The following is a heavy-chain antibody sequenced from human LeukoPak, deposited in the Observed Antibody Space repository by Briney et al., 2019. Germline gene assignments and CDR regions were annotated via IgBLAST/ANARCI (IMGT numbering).Heavy chain of an antibody. J-gene: IGHJ4*02. V-gene: IGHV4-59*08. CDR3: ARSSGYYFRFSY. Sequence: SETLSLTCTVSGGSISSYYWSWIRQPPGKGLEWIGYIYYSGSTNYNPSLKSRVTISVDTSKNQFSLKLSSVTAADTAVYYCARSSGYYFRFSYWGQGTLVTVSS. CDR2: IYYSGST. CDR1: GGSISSYY. D-gene: IGHD3-22*01.